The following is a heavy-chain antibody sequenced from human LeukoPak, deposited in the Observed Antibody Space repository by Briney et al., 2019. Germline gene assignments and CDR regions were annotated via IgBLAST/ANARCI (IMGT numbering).Heavy chain of an antibody. CDR2: ISGIGADT. D-gene: IGHD6-19*01. CDR1: GFTFTNYA. Sequence: QPGGSLRLSCAASGFTFTNYAMSWVRQAAGKGLEWVSTISGIGADTYYTDSVQGRFTISRDNPKNTLYLQMNSLRVEDTAVYYCAKLYSSGRYYFDYWGQGTLVTVSS. V-gene: IGHV3-23*01. CDR3: AKLYSSGRYYFDY. J-gene: IGHJ4*02.